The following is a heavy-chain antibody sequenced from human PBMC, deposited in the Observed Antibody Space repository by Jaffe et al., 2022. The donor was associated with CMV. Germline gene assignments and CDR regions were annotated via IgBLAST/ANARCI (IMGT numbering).Heavy chain of an antibody. J-gene: IGHJ6*02. V-gene: IGHV4-59*01. CDR1: GGSISSYY. CDR2: IYYSGST. CDR3: ARGKTDYDFWSGPPAKYYYYYGMDV. Sequence: QVQLQESGPGLVKPSETLSLTCTVSGGSISSYYWSWIRQPPGKGLEWIGYIYYSGSTNYNPSLKSRVTISVDTSKNQFSLKLSSVTAADTAVYYCARGKTDYDFWSGPPAKYYYYYGMDVWGQGTTVTVSS. D-gene: IGHD3-3*01.